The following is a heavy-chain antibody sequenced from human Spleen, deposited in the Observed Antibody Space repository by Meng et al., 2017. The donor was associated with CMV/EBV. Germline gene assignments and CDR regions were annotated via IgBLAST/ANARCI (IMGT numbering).Heavy chain of an antibody. CDR3: ARTLRIALPGNHVDF. D-gene: IGHD6-19*01. CDR2: ISPNTGGT. J-gene: IGHJ4*02. CDR1: GYTFTDYY. Sequence: ASVKVSCKASGYTFTDYYIHWVRQAPGQGLAWMGWISPNTGGTNYAQNFQGRVTMTRDTSISTAYMELTGLTFDETAVYFCARTLRIALPGNHVDFWVQGTLVTVSS. V-gene: IGHV1-2*02.